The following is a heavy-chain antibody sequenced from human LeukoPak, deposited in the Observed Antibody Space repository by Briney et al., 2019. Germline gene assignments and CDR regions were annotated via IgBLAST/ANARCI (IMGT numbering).Heavy chain of an antibody. CDR2: ISWDGGST. J-gene: IGHJ6*04. CDR3: AKGVSRCSSNSCPHRYYYYGMDV. Sequence: PGGSLRLSCAASGFTFDDYAMHWVRQAPGKGLEWVSLISWDGGSTYYADSVKGRFTISRDNSKNSLYLQMNSLRAEDTALYYCAKGVSRCSSNSCPHRYYYYGMDVWGKGTTVTVSS. V-gene: IGHV3-43D*04. CDR1: GFTFDDYA. D-gene: IGHD2-2*01.